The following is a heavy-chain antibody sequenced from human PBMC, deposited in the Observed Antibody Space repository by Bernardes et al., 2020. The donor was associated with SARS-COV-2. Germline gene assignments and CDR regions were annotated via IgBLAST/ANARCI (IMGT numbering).Heavy chain of an antibody. CDR3: AESSCGRDCYIGGLRSWDYGMDV. CDR1: GGSIRSSSYY. Sequence: SETLSLTCSVSGGSIRSSSYYWGWIRQSPGKGLEWIGSIYFRGTTYYNPSLKSRVTMSVDTSENQFSLKLSSVTAADTAVYYCAESSCGRDCYIGGLRSWDYGMDVWGQGTTVIVSS. V-gene: IGHV4-39*01. J-gene: IGHJ6*02. CDR2: IYFRGTT. D-gene: IGHD2-21*02.